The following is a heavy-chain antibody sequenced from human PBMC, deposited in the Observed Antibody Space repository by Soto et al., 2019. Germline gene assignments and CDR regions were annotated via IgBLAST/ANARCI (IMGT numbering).Heavy chain of an antibody. CDR1: GGTFSSYA. CDR2: IIPIFGTA. D-gene: IGHD2-21*02. Sequence: QVQLVQSGAEVKKPGSSVKVSCKASGGTFSSYAISWVRQAPGQGLEWMGGIIPIFGTANYAQKYQGRVPITADKSTSTAYMELSSLRSEDTAVYYCARAQGGKTYCGGDCYSGGFDYWGQGTLVTVSS. CDR3: ARAQGGKTYCGGDCYSGGFDY. J-gene: IGHJ4*02. V-gene: IGHV1-69*06.